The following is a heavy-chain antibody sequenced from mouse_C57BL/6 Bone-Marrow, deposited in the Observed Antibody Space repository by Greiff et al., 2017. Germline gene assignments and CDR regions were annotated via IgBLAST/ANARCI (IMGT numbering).Heavy chain of an antibody. CDR3: ARTWDYFDY. V-gene: IGHV1-19*01. CDR1: GYTFTDYY. D-gene: IGHD4-1*01. CDR2: INPYNGGT. J-gene: IGHJ2*01. Sequence: EVQLQQSGPVLVRPGASVKMSCTASGYTFTDYYMNWVKQSHGQSLEWIGVINPYNGGTSYNQKFKGKATLTVDKSSSTAYLQLISLTSEDSAVDYCARTWDYFDYWGQGTTLTVSS.